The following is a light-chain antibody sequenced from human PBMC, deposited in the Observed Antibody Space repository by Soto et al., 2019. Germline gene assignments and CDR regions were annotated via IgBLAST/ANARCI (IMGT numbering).Light chain of an antibody. J-gene: IGKJ5*01. CDR2: DAS. CDR3: QQRSNWPLIT. CDR1: QSVSSY. Sequence: IVLTEAPGTLSFPPGESATLSCRASQSVSSYLAWYQQKPGQAPRLLIYDASNRATGIPARFSGSGSGTDFTLTISSLQPEDFSVYYCQQRSNWPLITFGRGIRLENK. V-gene: IGKV3-11*01.